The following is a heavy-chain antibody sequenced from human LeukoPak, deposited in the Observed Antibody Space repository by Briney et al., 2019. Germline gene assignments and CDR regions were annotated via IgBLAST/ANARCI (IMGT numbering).Heavy chain of an antibody. D-gene: IGHD3-22*01. CDR3: ARGYYDSSGYYPRYFDL. CDR1: GYTFTSYG. J-gene: IGHJ2*01. CDR2: ISAYNGNT. Sequence: ASVKVSCTASGYTFTSYGINWVRQAPGQGLEWMGWISAYNGNTNYAQKLQGRVTMTTDTSTSTAYMELRSLRSDDTAVYYCARGYYDSSGYYPRYFDLWGRGTLVTVSS. V-gene: IGHV1-18*01.